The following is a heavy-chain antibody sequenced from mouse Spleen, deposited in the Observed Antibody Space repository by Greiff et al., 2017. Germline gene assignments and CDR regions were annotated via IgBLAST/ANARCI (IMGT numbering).Heavy chain of an antibody. CDR3: TRGHYGYDRFAY. V-gene: IGHV1S81*02. CDR2: INPSNGGT. Sequence: VQLQQSGAELVKPGASVKLSCKASGYTFTSYYMYRVKQRPGQGLEWIGEINPSNGGTNFNEKFKSKATLTVDKSSSTAYMQLSSLTSEDSAVYYCTRGHYGYDRFAYWGQGTLVTVSA. D-gene: IGHD2-2*01. CDR1: GYTFTSYY. J-gene: IGHJ3*01.